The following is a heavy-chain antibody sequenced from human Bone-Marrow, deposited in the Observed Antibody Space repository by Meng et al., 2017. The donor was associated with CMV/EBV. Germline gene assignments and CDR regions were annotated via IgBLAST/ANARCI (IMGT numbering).Heavy chain of an antibody. CDR1: GYTFTSYY. D-gene: IGHD3-22*01. CDR3: ARPLEDYYDSSGYYYVFGY. Sequence: QVQLVQSGAEVKKPGASVTVSCKASGYTFTSYYMHWVRQAPGQGLEWMGIINPSGGSTSYAQKFQGRVTMTRDTSTSTVYMELSSLRSEDTAVYYCARPLEDYYDSSGYYYVFGYWGQGTLVTVSS. J-gene: IGHJ4*02. V-gene: IGHV1-46*01. CDR2: INPSGGST.